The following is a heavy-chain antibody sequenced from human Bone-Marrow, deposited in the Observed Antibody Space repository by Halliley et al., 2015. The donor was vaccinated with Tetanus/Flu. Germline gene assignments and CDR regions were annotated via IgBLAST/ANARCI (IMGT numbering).Heavy chain of an antibody. CDR3: LGELDVKKFDT. J-gene: IGHJ5*02. CDR2: ISHDGGVT. Sequence: CAASGFTFSSHAIHWVRQAPGKGLEYVSGISHDGGVTLYANSVRGRFTISRDNSKNTLYLQMGNLGAADMAVYYCLGELDVKKFDTWGRGALVTFS. V-gene: IGHV3-64*01. CDR1: GFTFSSHA.